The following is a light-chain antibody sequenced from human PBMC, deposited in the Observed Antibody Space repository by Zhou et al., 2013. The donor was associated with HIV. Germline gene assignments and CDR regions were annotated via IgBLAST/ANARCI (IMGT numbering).Light chain of an antibody. Sequence: QSALTQPASVSGSPGQSITISCTGTSSDVGGYNYVSWYQQHPAKAPKLMIYDVTNRPSGVSNRFSGSKSGNTASLTISGLQAEDEADYYCSSYTSSSTLYVFGTGTKVSV. V-gene: IGLV2-14*03. CDR3: SSYTSSSTLYV. CDR1: SSDVGGYNY. CDR2: DVT. J-gene: IGLJ1*01.